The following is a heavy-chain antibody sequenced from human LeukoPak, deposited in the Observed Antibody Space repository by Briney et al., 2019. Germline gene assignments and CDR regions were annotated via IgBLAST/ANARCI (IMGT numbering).Heavy chain of an antibody. CDR1: GGSFSGYY. CDR2: INHSGST. D-gene: IGHD1-26*01. V-gene: IGHV4-34*01. CDR3: ANLVGATSPYDY. J-gene: IGHJ4*02. Sequence: PSETLSLTCAVYGGSFSGYYWSWIRQPPGKGLEWIGEINHSGSTNYNPSLKSRVTISVDTSKNQFSLKLSSVTAADTAVYYCANLVGATSPYDYWGQGTLVTVSS.